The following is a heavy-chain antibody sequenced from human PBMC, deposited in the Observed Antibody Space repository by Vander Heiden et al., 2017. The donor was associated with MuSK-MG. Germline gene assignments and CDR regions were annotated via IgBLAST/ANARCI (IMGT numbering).Heavy chain of an antibody. Sequence: QVQLQQWGAGLLKPSETLSLTCTVYGGSFTGYYWTWIRQPPGKGLEWIGEINHSGSTNYNPSLKSRVTISVDTSQNQFSLKLNSVTAADTAVYYCATAPGTEGMDVWGQGTTGTVSS. CDR2: INHSGST. V-gene: IGHV4-34*01. J-gene: IGHJ6*02. CDR3: ATAPGTEGMDV. D-gene: IGHD1-1*01. CDR1: GGSFTGYY.